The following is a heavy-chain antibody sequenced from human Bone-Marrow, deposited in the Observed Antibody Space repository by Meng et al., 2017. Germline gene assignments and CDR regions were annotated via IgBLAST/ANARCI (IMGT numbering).Heavy chain of an antibody. V-gene: IGHV4-34*01. CDR3: ARWAPSSRTFDY. CDR2: INHSGST. D-gene: IGHD6-13*01. Sequence: VQLQQWGAGLLKPSETLSLTCAVYGGSFSGYYWSWIRQPPGKGLEWIGEINHSGSTNYNPSLKSRVTISVDTSKNQFSLKLSSVTAADTAVYYCARWAPSSRTFDYWGQGTLVTVSS. J-gene: IGHJ4*02. CDR1: GGSFSGYY.